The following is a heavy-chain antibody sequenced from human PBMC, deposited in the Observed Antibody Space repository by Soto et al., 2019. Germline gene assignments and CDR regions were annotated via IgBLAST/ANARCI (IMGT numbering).Heavy chain of an antibody. CDR3: ARESLAAANFDY. CDR2: INAGNGNT. J-gene: IGHJ4*02. D-gene: IGHD6-13*01. Sequence: ASVKVSCKASGYTFTSYAMHWVRQAPGQRLEWMGWINAGNGNTKYSQKFQGRVTITRDTSASTAYMELSSLRSEDTAVYYCARESLAAANFDYWGQGTLVTVSS. V-gene: IGHV1-3*01. CDR1: GYTFTSYA.